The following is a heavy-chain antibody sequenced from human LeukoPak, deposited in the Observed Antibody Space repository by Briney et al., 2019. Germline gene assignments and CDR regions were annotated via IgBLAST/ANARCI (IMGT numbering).Heavy chain of an antibody. V-gene: IGHV3-23*01. Sequence: GGSLRLSCAASGFTFSNYAMSWVRQAPGKGLEWVSVISGSGGSTYYADSVKGRFTISRDNAKNSLYLQMNSLRAEDTAVYYCAIDGYNSWGQGTLVTVSS. CDR1: GFTFSNYA. J-gene: IGHJ5*02. CDR3: AIDGYNS. D-gene: IGHD5-24*01. CDR2: ISGSGGST.